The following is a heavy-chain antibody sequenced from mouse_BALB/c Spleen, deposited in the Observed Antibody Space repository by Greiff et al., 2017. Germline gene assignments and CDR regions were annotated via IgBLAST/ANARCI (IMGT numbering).Heavy chain of an antibody. D-gene: IGHD2-4*01. CDR1: GYTFTNYW. V-gene: IGHV1-63*02. CDR2: IYPGGGYT. CDR3: ARREYDYPCAY. Sequence: QVQLQQSGAELVRPGTSVKISCKASGYTFTNYWLGWVKQRPGHGLEWIGDIYPGGGYTNYNEKFKGKATLTADTSSSTAYMQLSSLTSEDSAVYLCARREYDYPCAYWGQGTLVTVSA. J-gene: IGHJ3*01.